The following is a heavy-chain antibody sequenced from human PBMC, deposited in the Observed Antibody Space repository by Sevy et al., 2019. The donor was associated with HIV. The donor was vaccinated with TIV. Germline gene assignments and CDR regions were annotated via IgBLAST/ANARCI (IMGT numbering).Heavy chain of an antibody. CDR3: ARAIAVAGTDYYYGMDV. J-gene: IGHJ6*02. CDR1: GGSFSGYY. D-gene: IGHD6-19*01. Sequence: SETLSLTCAVYGGSFSGYYWSWIRQPPGKGLEWIGEINHSGSTNYNPSLKSRVTISVDTSKNQFSLKLSSVTAADTAVYYCARAIAVAGTDYYYGMDVWGQGTTVTVSS. V-gene: IGHV4-34*01. CDR2: INHSGST.